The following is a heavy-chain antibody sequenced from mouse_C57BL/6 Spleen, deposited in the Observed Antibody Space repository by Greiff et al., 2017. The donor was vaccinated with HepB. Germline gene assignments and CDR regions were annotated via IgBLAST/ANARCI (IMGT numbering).Heavy chain of an antibody. Sequence: VHLVESGAELVMPGASVKLSCKASGYTFTSYWMHWVKQRPGQGLEWIGEIDPSDSYTNYNQKFKGKSTLTVDKSSSTAYMQLSSLTSEDSAVYYCARQGSAWFAYWGQGTLVTVSA. V-gene: IGHV1-69*01. J-gene: IGHJ3*01. CDR1: GYTFTSYW. CDR3: ARQGSAWFAY. CDR2: IDPSDSYT.